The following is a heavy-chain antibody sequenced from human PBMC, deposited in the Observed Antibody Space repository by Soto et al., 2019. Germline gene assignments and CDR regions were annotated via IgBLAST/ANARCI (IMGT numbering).Heavy chain of an antibody. V-gene: IGHV1-18*01. J-gene: IGHJ5*02. CDR3: ARFGWLQPHYRGWFDP. CDR2: ISAYNGNT. Sequence: QVQLVQSGAEVKKPGASVKVSCKASGYTFTSYGISWVRQAPGQGLEWMGWISAYNGNTNYAQKLQGRVTMNTDTPTSTAYMELRSLRSDATAVYYCARFGWLQPHYRGWFDPWGQGTLVTVSS. D-gene: IGHD5-12*01. CDR1: GYTFTSYG.